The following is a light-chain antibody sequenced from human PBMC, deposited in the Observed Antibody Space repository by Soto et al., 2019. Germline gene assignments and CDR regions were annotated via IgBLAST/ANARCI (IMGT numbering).Light chain of an antibody. CDR1: QSVSSY. V-gene: IGKV3-11*01. CDR3: QQRSNWPT. CDR2: DAS. Sequence: EIVLTQSPATLSLSPGERATLACRASQSVSSYLAWYQQKPGQAPRLLIYDASNRATGIPARFSGSGSGTDCTLTISSLEPEDFAVDYCQQRSNWPTFGQGTKLEIK. J-gene: IGKJ2*01.